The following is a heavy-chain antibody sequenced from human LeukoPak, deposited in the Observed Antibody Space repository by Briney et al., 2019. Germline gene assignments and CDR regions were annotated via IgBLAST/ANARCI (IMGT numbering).Heavy chain of an antibody. J-gene: IGHJ5*02. V-gene: IGHV4-39*01. CDR3: ARHDGEPNLNWFGP. Sequence: SETLSLTCTVSGDXISSSRTYGAWIRQPPGKGLVWIGSISYSGVTYYTPSLRSRVTISLDMSKNLFSLRLSSVTAADTAIYYCARHDGEPNLNWFGPWGQGSLVTVSS. CDR1: GDXISSSRTY. D-gene: IGHD1-14*01. CDR2: ISYSGVT.